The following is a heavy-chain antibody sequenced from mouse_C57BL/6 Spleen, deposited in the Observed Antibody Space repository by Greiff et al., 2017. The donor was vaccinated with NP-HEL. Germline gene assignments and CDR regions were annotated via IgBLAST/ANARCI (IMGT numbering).Heavy chain of an antibody. J-gene: IGHJ1*03. D-gene: IGHD2-3*01. CDR1: GFTFSDYY. V-gene: IGHV5-16*01. CDR2: INYDGSST. Sequence: EVMLVESEGGLVQPGSSMKLSCTASGFTFSDYYMAWVRQVPEKGLEWVANINYDGSSTYYLDSLKSRFIISRDNAKNILYLQMSSLKSEDTATYYCARVGYYENFDVWGTGTTVTVSS. CDR3: ARVGYYENFDV.